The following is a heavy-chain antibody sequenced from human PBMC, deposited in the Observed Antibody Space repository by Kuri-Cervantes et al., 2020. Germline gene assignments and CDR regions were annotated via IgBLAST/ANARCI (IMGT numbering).Heavy chain of an antibody. J-gene: IGHJ4*02. CDR3: AAYAGSGTYRHY. CDR2: LSWNSGSI. CDR1: GFTFDDYA. D-gene: IGHD3-10*01. Sequence: SLKISCAASGFTFDDYAMHWVRQAPGKGLEWVSGLSWNSGSIGYADSVKGRFTISRDNSLNTLFLQMNSLRAEDTAVYFCAAYAGSGTYRHYWGQGTLVTVSS. V-gene: IGHV3-9*01.